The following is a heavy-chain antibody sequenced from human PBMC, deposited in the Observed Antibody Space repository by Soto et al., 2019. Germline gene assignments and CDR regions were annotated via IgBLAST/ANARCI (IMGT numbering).Heavy chain of an antibody. CDR2: IWYDGSNK. V-gene: IGHV3-33*01. D-gene: IGHD1-26*01. CDR3: ARMREALDY. Sequence: QVQLVESGGGVVQPGRSLRLSCAASGFTFSSYGMHWVRQAPGKGLEWVAVIWYDGSNKYYADSMKGRFTISRDNSKNTLYLQMNSLRAEDMAVYYCARMREALDYWGQGTLVTVSS. J-gene: IGHJ4*02. CDR1: GFTFSSYG.